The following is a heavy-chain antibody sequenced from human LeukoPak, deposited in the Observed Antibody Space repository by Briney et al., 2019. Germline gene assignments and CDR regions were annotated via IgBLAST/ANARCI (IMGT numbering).Heavy chain of an antibody. V-gene: IGHV3-30*18. CDR2: ISYDRSNK. CDR3: AKDWDYGSGSYPSGSGMDV. D-gene: IGHD3-10*01. J-gene: IGHJ6*02. Sequence: GRSLRLSCAASGFTFSSYGMHWVRQAPGKGLEWVAVISYDRSNKYYADSVKGRFTICRDNSKNTLYLQMNSLRAEDTAVYYCAKDWDYGSGSYPSGSGMDVWGQGTTVTVSS. CDR1: GFTFSSYG.